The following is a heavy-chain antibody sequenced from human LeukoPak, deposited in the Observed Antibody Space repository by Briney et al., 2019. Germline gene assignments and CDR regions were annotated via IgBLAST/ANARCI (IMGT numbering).Heavy chain of an antibody. CDR1: GFSVSIYA. CDR2: LRYDGSTE. D-gene: IGHD2/OR15-2a*01. J-gene: IGHJ4*02. V-gene: IGHV3-30*02. Sequence: HPGGSLRLSCAASGFSVSIYAMHWVRQAPGKGLEWVAFLRYDGSTEFYADSVKGRFTISKDNSKNTLYLQMNSLRAEDTAVYYCAKAFLSSTYYFEWWGQGTLVTVSS. CDR3: AKAFLSSTYYFEW.